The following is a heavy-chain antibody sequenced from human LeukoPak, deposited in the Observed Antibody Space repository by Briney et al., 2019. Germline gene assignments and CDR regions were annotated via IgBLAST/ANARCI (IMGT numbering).Heavy chain of an antibody. J-gene: IGHJ4*02. CDR1: GGTFSSYT. D-gene: IGHD3-10*01. CDR2: IIPILGIA. V-gene: IGHV1-69*04. Sequence: SVKVSRKASGGTFSSYTISWVRQAPGQGLEWMGRIIPILGIANYAQKFQGRVTITADKSTSTAYMELSSLRSEDTAVYYCARDYMVRGVFDYWGQGTLVTVSS. CDR3: ARDYMVRGVFDY.